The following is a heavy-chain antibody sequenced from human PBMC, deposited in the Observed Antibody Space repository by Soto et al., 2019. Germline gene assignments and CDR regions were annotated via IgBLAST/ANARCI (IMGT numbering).Heavy chain of an antibody. CDR1: GGSISSYY. D-gene: IGHD5-12*01. CDR2: IYYSGST. V-gene: IGHV4-59*01. Sequence: SETLSLTCTVSGGSISSYYWSWIRQPPGKGLEWIGYIYYSGSTNYNPSLKSRVTISVDTSKNQFSLKLSSVTAADTAVYYCARGDGYNLSAFDIWGQGTMVTVSS. J-gene: IGHJ3*02. CDR3: ARGDGYNLSAFDI.